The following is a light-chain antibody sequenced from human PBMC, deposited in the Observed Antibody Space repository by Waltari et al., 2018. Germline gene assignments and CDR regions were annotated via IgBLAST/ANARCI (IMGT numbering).Light chain of an antibody. Sequence: DVGLTQSPLSLPVTLGQPASISCRSSQSLVYTDGISYLNWFHQRPGQAPRRLIYKVSNGDSGVPDRFSGSGSGTDFTLMISSMEADDVGVYFCMQATHWPVTFGQGTRLEIK. J-gene: IGKJ5*01. CDR3: MQATHWPVT. V-gene: IGKV2-30*01. CDR1: QSLVYTDGISY. CDR2: KVS.